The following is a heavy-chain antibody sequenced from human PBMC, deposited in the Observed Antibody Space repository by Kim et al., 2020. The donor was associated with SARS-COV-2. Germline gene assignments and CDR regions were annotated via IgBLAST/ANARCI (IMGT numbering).Heavy chain of an antibody. D-gene: IGHD6-19*01. CDR3: ARGEGSGQDY. J-gene: IGHJ4*02. V-gene: IGHV1-3*01. CDR2: NT. Sequence: NTKDSQKFQGRVTITRDTSASTAYMELSSLRSEDTAVYYCARGEGSGQDYWGQGTLVTVSS.